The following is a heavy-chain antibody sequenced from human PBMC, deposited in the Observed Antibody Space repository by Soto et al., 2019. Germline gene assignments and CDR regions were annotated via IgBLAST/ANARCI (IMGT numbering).Heavy chain of an antibody. J-gene: IGHJ4*02. D-gene: IGHD2-15*01. Sequence: ASVKVSCKASGGTFSSYAISWVRQAPGQGLEWMGGIIPIFGTANYAQKFQGRVTITADESTSTAYMELSSLRSEDTAVYYCARRPNGYCSGGSCYSYYFDYWGQGTLVTVSS. CDR1: GGTFSSYA. CDR3: ARRPNGYCSGGSCYSYYFDY. CDR2: IIPIFGTA. V-gene: IGHV1-69*13.